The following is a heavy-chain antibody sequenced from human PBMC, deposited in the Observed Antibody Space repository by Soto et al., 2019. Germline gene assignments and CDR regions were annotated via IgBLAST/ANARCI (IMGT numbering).Heavy chain of an antibody. V-gene: IGHV4-31*03. CDR2: IYYSGST. J-gene: IGHJ5*02. CDR3: ARGFCSSTTCYPDH. D-gene: IGHD2-2*01. CDR1: GGSISSGGYY. Sequence: PSETLSLTCTISGGSISSGGYYCSWIRQHPGEGLEWIGYIYYSGSTYYNPSLESRLTISGDPSKNQFSLKLTSVTAADTAVYYCARGFCSSTTCYPDHWGQGTLVTVSS.